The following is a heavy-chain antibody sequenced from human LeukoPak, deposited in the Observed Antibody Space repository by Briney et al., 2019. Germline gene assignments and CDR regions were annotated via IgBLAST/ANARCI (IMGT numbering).Heavy chain of an antibody. D-gene: IGHD6-6*01. CDR1: GFTVSSYG. V-gene: IGHV3-30*02. Sequence: GGSLRLSCAASGFTVSSYGMHWVRQAPGKGLEWVAFIRYDGSNKYYADFVKGRFTISRDNSKNTLYLQMNSLRAEDTAVYYCANTQVEYSSPYHQLDYWGQGTLVTVSS. J-gene: IGHJ4*02. CDR2: IRYDGSNK. CDR3: ANTQVEYSSPYHQLDY.